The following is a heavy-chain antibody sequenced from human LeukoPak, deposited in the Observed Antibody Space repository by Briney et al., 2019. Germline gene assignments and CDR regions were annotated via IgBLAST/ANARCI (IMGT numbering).Heavy chain of an antibody. Sequence: EASVKVSCKASGGTFSSYAISWVRQAPGQGLEWMGGIIPIFGTANYAQKFQGRVTITADESTSTAYMALSSLRSEDTAVYYCARGYYGSGTLGYYGMDVWGKGTTVTVSS. CDR2: IIPIFGTA. CDR1: GGTFSSYA. V-gene: IGHV1-69*13. CDR3: ARGYYGSGTLGYYGMDV. J-gene: IGHJ6*04. D-gene: IGHD3-10*01.